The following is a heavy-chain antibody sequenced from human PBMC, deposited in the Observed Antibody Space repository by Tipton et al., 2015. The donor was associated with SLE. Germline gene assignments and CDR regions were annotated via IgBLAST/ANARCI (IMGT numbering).Heavy chain of an antibody. CDR2: VIPVFGTT. CDR3: ARASYDRSGYRSPQYYYYYNGMDG. V-gene: IGHV1-69*01. Sequence: QLVQSGAEVKKPGSSVKVSCKASRDTFSRYGIIWVRQAPGQGLEWMGGVIPVFGTTDYAQKFQDRVTITADESTSTAYMELTRLTFEDTAVYYCARASYDRSGYRSPQYYYYYNGMDGWGHGTTVTISS. J-gene: IGHJ6*02. D-gene: IGHD3-22*01. CDR1: RDTFSRYG.